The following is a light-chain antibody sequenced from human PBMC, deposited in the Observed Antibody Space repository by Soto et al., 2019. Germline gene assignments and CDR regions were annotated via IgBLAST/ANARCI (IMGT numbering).Light chain of an antibody. J-gene: IGKJ4*01. CDR1: QRVSSSD. Sequence: PGERVTLSCRASQRVSSSDETWYQQKPGQAPRLLIYDAAQRATGIPARFTGSGYGTDFTLTISSLEPEDCAVYFCQQRSNWPTFGGGTKVDIK. V-gene: IGKV3D-20*02. CDR2: DAA. CDR3: QQRSNWPT.